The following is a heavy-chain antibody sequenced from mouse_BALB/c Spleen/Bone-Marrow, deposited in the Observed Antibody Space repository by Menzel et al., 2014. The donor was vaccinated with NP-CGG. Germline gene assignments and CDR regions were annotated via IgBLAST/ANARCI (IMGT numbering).Heavy chain of an antibody. D-gene: IGHD1-1*01. Sequence: VQLQQSGAELVKPGASVKLSCTASGFNIKDTYLHWVKQRPEQGLDWIGRIDPAIFTKYDPKFQGKATIAADTSSNTAYLQLSSLTSEDTAVYYCARYRYYGSSYAMDYWGQGTSVTVSS. CDR2: IDPAIFT. CDR1: GFNIKDTY. V-gene: IGHV14-3*02. J-gene: IGHJ4*01. CDR3: ARYRYYGSSYAMDY.